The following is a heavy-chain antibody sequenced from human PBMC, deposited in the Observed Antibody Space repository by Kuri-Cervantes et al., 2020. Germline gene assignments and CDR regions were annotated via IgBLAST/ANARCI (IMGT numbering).Heavy chain of an antibody. D-gene: IGHD3-10*01. Sequence: GESLKISCAASGFTVSSNYMSWVRQAPGKGLEWVSVIYSGGSTYYADSVKGRFTISRDNSKNTLYLQMNSLRAEDTAVYYCARQRLLWFGVKDYYFDYWGQGTLVTVSS. CDR3: ARQRLLWFGVKDYYFDY. V-gene: IGHV3-66*02. CDR2: IYSGGST. CDR1: GFTVSSNY. J-gene: IGHJ4*02.